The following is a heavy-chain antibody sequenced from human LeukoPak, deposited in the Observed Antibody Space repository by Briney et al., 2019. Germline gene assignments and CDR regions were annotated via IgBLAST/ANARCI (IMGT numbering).Heavy chain of an antibody. J-gene: IGHJ6*03. CDR2: ISSSSSTI. CDR1: QFTFSSYS. Sequence: PGGSLRLSCVASQFTFSSYSMNWVRQAPGKGLEWVSYISSSSSTIYYADSVKGRFTISRDNAKNSLYLQMNSLRAEDTAVYYCARVDYDSSGYYGTGYYYYMDVWGKGTTVTVSS. D-gene: IGHD3-22*01. CDR3: ARVDYDSSGYYGTGYYYYMDV. V-gene: IGHV3-48*01.